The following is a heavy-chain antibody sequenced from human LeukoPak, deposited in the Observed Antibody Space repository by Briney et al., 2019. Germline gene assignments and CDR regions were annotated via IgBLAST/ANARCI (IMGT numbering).Heavy chain of an antibody. CDR1: GDSISSGDYY. D-gene: IGHD1-26*01. V-gene: IGHV4-61*02. CDR3: ARDSLGAGTVGATSGY. CDR2: ISSSGST. Sequence: SQTLSLTCTVSGDSISSGDYYWSWIRQPAGKGLEWIGRISSSGSTNYNPSLKSRVTISVDTSKNQFSLKLSSVTAADTAVYYCARDSLGAGTVGATSGYWGQGTLVTVSS. J-gene: IGHJ4*02.